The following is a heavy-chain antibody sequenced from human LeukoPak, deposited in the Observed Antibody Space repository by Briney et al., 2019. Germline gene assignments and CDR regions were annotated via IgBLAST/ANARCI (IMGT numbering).Heavy chain of an antibody. J-gene: IGHJ4*02. Sequence: PSETLSLTCAVYGGSFSGYYWSWIRQPPGKGLEWIGEINHSASTNYNPSLKSRVTISVDTSKNQFSLKLSSATAADTAVYYCARGRRQLYYGSENKFDYWGQGTLVTVSS. CDR3: ARGRRQLYYGSENKFDY. CDR2: INHSAST. V-gene: IGHV4-34*01. CDR1: GGSFSGYY. D-gene: IGHD3-10*01.